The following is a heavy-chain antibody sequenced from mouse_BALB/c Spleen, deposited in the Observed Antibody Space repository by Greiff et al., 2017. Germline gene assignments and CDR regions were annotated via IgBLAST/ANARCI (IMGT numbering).Heavy chain of an antibody. J-gene: IGHJ4*01. CDR1: GFTFSSFG. V-gene: IGHV5-17*02. Sequence: EVMLVESGGGLVQPGGSRKLSCAASGFTFSSFGMHWVRQAPEKGLEWVAYISSGSSTIYYADTVKGRFTISRDNPKNTLFLQMTSLRSEDTAMYYCARSYYYGSSYGYAMDYWGQGTSVTVSS. CDR3: ARSYYYGSSYGYAMDY. CDR2: ISSGSSTI. D-gene: IGHD1-1*01.